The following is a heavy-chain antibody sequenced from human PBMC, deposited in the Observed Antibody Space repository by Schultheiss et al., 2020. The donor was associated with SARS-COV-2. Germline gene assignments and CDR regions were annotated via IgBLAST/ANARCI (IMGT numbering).Heavy chain of an antibody. V-gene: IGHV3-21*01. Sequence: GGSLRLSCAASGFTFSSYAMSWVRQAPGKGLEWVSSISSSSSYIYYADSVKGRFTISRDNAKNSLYLQMNSLRAEDTAVYYCARDGGEAVAGPTDWFDPWGQGTLVTVSS. CDR1: GFTFSSYA. J-gene: IGHJ5*02. D-gene: IGHD6-19*01. CDR3: ARDGGEAVAGPTDWFDP. CDR2: ISSSSSYI.